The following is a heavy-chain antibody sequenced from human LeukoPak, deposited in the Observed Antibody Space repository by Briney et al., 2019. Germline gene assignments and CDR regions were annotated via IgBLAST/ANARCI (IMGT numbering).Heavy chain of an antibody. CDR1: GFTFSSYS. D-gene: IGHD6-19*01. CDR3: AKGDSGWYWTY. Sequence: PGGSLRLSRAASGFTFSSYSMNWVRQAPGKGLEWVSYISSSSSTIYYADSVKGRFTISRDNSKNTLYLQMNSLRAEDTAVYYCAKGDSGWYWTYWGQGTLVTVSS. CDR2: ISSSSSTI. V-gene: IGHV3-48*01. J-gene: IGHJ4*02.